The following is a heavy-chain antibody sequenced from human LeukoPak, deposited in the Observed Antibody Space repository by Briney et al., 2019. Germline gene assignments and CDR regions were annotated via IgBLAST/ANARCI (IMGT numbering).Heavy chain of an antibody. J-gene: IGHJ4*02. CDR1: GGTFSSYA. CDR2: IIPILGIA. D-gene: IGHD5-18*01. Sequence: SVKVSCKASGGTFSSYAISWVRQAPGQGLEWMGRIIPILGIANYAQKFQGRVTITADKSTSTAYMELSSLRSEDTAVYYCARGLRGYRNLDYWGQGTLITVSS. V-gene: IGHV1-69*04. CDR3: ARGLRGYRNLDY.